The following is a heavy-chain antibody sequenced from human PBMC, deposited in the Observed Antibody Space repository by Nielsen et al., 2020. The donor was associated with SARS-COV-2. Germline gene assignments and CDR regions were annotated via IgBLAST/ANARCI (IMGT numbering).Heavy chain of an antibody. CDR1: GFTFSGST. V-gene: IGHV3-73*01. CDR3: ARVWVGGFDY. CDR2: IRSKANSYAT. J-gene: IGHJ4*02. D-gene: IGHD3-16*01. Sequence: ESLKISCAASGFTFSGSTMHWVRQASGKGLEWVGRIRSKANSYATGFAASVKGRFTISRDDSRNTAYLQMNSLRAEDTAVYYCARVWVGGFDYWGQGTLVTVSS.